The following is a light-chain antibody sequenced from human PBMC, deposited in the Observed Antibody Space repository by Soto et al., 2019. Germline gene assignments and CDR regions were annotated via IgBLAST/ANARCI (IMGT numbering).Light chain of an antibody. CDR3: QQSFTTPNT. V-gene: IGKV1-39*01. CDR1: QTISTF. J-gene: IGKJ4*01. CDR2: AAS. Sequence: DIQLTQSPSSLSASVGVRVTIACRASQTISTFLNWYLQKPGKAPELLIYAASSLQIGVPSRFSGSGSGTDFTLTISSLQPEDFATYYCQQSFTTPNTFGGRTKVDIK.